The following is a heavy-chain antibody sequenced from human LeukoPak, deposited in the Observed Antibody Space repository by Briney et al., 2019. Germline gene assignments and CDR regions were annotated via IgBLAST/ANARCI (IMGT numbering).Heavy chain of an antibody. Sequence: GASVKVSCKASGGTFGSYAISWVRQAPGQGLEWMGGIIPIFGTANYAQKFQGRVTITTDESTSTAYMELSSLRSEDTAVCYCAREVPYDSSGYSQRMSFGYWGQGTLVTVSS. CDR2: IIPIFGTA. D-gene: IGHD3-22*01. CDR3: AREVPYDSSGYSQRMSFGY. J-gene: IGHJ4*02. V-gene: IGHV1-69*05. CDR1: GGTFGSYA.